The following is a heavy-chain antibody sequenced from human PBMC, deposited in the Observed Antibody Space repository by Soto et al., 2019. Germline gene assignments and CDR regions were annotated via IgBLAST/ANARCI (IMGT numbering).Heavy chain of an antibody. V-gene: IGHV4-34*01. D-gene: IGHD6-19*01. J-gene: IGHJ4*02. CDR1: GGSFSGYY. CDR3: ARVRGWYPLDY. CDR2: INHSGSR. Sequence: QVQLQQWGAGLLKPSATLSLTCAVYGGSFSGYYWSWVRQPPGKGLEWIGEINHSGSRNYNPPLKSRATISVATSKNQCSLKVSSVTASDTAVYYCARVRGWYPLDYWGQGTLVTVSS.